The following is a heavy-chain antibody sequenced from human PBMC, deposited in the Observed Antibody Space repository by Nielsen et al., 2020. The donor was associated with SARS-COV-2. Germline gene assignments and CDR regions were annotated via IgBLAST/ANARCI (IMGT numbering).Heavy chain of an antibody. CDR3: ARVGSSTTFDY. V-gene: IGHV3-21*01. J-gene: IGHJ4*02. CDR1: GFDFSDFG. D-gene: IGHD2-2*01. CDR2: ISSSSSYI. Sequence: GGSLRLSCAVSGFDFSDFGIHWVRQAPGKGLEWVSSISSSSSYIYYADSVKGRFTISRDNAKNSLYLQMNSLRAEDTAVYYCARVGSSTTFDYWGQGTLVTVSS.